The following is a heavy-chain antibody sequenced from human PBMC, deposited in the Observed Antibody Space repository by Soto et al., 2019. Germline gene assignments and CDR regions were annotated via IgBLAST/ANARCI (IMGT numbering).Heavy chain of an antibody. V-gene: IGHV3-30*03. J-gene: IGHJ4*02. D-gene: IGHD2-21*02. Sequence: GGSLRLSCAASGFTFSSYGMHWVRQAPGKGLEWVAVISYDGSNKYYADSVKGRFTISRDNSKNTLYLQMNSLRAEDTAVYYCASGVTAYVYYFDYWGQGTLVTVSS. CDR2: ISYDGSNK. CDR3: ASGVTAYVYYFDY. CDR1: GFTFSSYG.